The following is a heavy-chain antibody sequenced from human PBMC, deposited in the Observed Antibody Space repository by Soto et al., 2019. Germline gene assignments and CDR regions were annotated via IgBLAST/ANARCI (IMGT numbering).Heavy chain of an antibody. CDR1: GYTFTKFH. CDR2: INPSDGDT. D-gene: IGHD2-2*01. CDR3: ARDIMVGYCSSTSCYPFDY. J-gene: IGHJ4*02. Sequence: ASVKVSCKASGYTFTKFHIHWVRQAPGQGLEWMGMINPSDGDTRYAQKLQGRVTMTRDTSTSRVYMELRSLTSDDTAVYYCARDIMVGYCSSTSCYPFDYWGQGTLVTVSS. V-gene: IGHV1-46*01.